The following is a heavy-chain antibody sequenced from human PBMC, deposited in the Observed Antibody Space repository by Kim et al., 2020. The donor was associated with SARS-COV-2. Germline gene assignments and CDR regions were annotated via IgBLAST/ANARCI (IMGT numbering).Heavy chain of an antibody. J-gene: IGHJ6*02. Sequence: SETLSLTCTVSGGSISSGGYYWSWIRQPPGKGLEWIGYIYYSGSPYSNPSLKSRVTISVDTSKNQFSLKLSSVTAADTAVYYCARDTYNWNFGVYYYYGMDVWGQGTTVTVSS. V-gene: IGHV4-31*03. D-gene: IGHD1-7*01. CDR3: ARDTYNWNFGVYYYYGMDV. CDR2: IYYSGSP. CDR1: GGSISSGGYY.